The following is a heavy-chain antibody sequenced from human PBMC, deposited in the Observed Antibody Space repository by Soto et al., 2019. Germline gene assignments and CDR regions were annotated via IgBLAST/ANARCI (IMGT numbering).Heavy chain of an antibody. D-gene: IGHD5-18*01. CDR3: ARASNKRGYSYGPDY. J-gene: IGHJ4*02. V-gene: IGHV4-39*01. CDR2: ISYSGST. Sequence: PSETLSLTCTVSGGSIISTSYYWGWIRQPPGKGLEWVGSISYSGSTYYNPSLKSRVTISVDTSKNQFSLKLSSVTAADTALYYCARASNKRGYSYGPDYWGQGTLVTVSS. CDR1: GGSIISTSYY.